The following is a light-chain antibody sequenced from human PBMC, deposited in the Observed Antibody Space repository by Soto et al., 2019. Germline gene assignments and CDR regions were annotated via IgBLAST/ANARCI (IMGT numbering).Light chain of an antibody. CDR3: QQYGSSPYT. CDR1: QSVSSSY. Sequence: DIVLTQSPGTLSLSPGERATLSCRASQSVSSSYSAWYQQIPGQAPRLLIYGASSRATGIPDRFSGSGSGTDFTLTISRLEPEDFAVYYCQQYGSSPYTFGQGTKLEIK. CDR2: GAS. V-gene: IGKV3-20*01. J-gene: IGKJ2*01.